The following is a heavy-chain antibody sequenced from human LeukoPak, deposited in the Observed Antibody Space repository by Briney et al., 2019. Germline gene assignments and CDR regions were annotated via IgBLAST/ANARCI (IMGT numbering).Heavy chain of an antibody. CDR3: ASQWAYSSSSPFDY. CDR2: IYYSGST. V-gene: IGHV4-59*08. D-gene: IGHD6-6*01. J-gene: IGHJ4*02. Sequence: SETLSLTCTVSGGTISSYYWSWIGQPPGKGLEWIGYIYYSGSTNYNPSLKSRVTMFVDMSKNQFSLRLSSVTGADTAVYFCASQWAYSSSSPFDYWGQGTLVTVSS. CDR1: GGTISSYY.